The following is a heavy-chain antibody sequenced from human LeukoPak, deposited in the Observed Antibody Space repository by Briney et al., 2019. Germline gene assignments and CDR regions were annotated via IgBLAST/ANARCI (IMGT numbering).Heavy chain of an antibody. J-gene: IGHJ4*02. D-gene: IGHD4-17*01. CDR2: IFHSGNS. CDR1: SYSISSGSY. CDR3: ARVAYVDDMLYQYFDY. Sequence: PSETLSLTCAVSSYSISSGSYWGWIRQSPGKGLEWVGSIFHSGNSYYNPSLKSRLTMSVDTSKNQFSLKLTSVTAADTALYYCARVAYVDDMLYQYFDYWGQGILVTVSS. V-gene: IGHV4-38-2*01.